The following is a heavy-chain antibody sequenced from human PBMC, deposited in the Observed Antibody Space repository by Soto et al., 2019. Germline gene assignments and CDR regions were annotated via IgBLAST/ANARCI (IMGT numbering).Heavy chain of an antibody. D-gene: IGHD3-3*01. Sequence: SGPTLVNPTQTLTLTCSFSGFSLSTRGVGVCWLRQPPGKALEWLAVIYWDDDRHYSPPLKSRLTITKDTSKNQVVLIMTTMAPVDTATYYCAHTHYDVWSGYRYKYGLDVWGQGTTVTVSS. V-gene: IGHV2-5*02. CDR1: GFSLSTRGVG. J-gene: IGHJ6*02. CDR3: AHTHYDVWSGYRYKYGLDV. CDR2: IYWDDDR.